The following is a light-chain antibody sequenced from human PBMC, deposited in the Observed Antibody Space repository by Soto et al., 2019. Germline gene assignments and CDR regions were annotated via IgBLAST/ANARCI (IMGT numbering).Light chain of an antibody. CDR3: QQYNNWPLT. CDR1: QRVSSN. Sequence: EIVMTQSPATLSVSPGEGATLSCRASQRVSSNLDWYQQKPGQAPRLLISDASTRATGLPARFSGSGSGTEFTLTISSLQSEDFAVYYCQQYNNWPLTFGGGTTVEIK. CDR2: DAS. J-gene: IGKJ4*01. V-gene: IGKV3-15*01.